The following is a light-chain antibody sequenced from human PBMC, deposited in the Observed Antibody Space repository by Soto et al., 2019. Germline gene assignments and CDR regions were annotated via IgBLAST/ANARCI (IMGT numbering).Light chain of an antibody. Sequence: ETVLTQSPGTLSLSPGERATLSCRASQTIRSNYLAWYRQTPGQAPRLLIYGASNRATGIADRFSGSGSGTDFPLIISRLEPEDSALSYCPQYGSSPWTFSPGTKVEIK. CDR3: PQYGSSPWT. V-gene: IGKV3-20*01. CDR2: GAS. J-gene: IGKJ1*01. CDR1: QTIRSNY.